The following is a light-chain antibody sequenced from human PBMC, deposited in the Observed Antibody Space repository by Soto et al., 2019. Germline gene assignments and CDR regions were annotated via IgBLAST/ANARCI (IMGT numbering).Light chain of an antibody. CDR3: MIWHSSAWV. Sequence: QSVLTQPSSLSASPGASASLTCTLRSGINVGTYRIYWYQQKPGSPPQYLRRYKSDSDKQQGSGVPSRFSGSKDASANAGILLISGLQSEDEADYYCMIWHSSAWVFGGGTQLTVL. V-gene: IGLV5-45*03. J-gene: IGLJ3*02. CDR2: YKSDSDK. CDR1: SGINVGTYR.